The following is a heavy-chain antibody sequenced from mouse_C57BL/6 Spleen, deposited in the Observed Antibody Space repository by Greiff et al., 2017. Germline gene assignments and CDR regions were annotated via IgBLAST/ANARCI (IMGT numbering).Heavy chain of an antibody. CDR2: ISSGSSTI. D-gene: IGHD3-2*02. CDR3: ARKTAHPTEAMDY. V-gene: IGHV5-17*01. J-gene: IGHJ4*01. CDR1: GFTFSDYG. Sequence: EVQLVESGGGLVKPGGSLKLSCAASGFTFSDYGMHWVRQAPEKGLEWVAYISSGSSTIYYADTVKGRFTICRDNAKNTMFLQMTSQMYEDTTMYYCARKTAHPTEAMDYWGQGTSVTVSS.